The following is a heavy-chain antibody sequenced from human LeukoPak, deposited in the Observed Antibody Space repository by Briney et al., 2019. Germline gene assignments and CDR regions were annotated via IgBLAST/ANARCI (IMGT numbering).Heavy chain of an antibody. J-gene: IGHJ4*02. CDR3: ARDQEAMGDYYFDY. CDR1: GFTFSSYA. D-gene: IGHD3-16*01. V-gene: IGHV3-7*03. CDR2: IKQGGREK. Sequence: GGSLRLSFAASGFTFSSYAMSWVRQAPGKGLEWVANIKQGGREKYFVDSVKGRFTISRDNAKNTLYLQMNSLRDDDTAVYYCARDQEAMGDYYFDYWGQGTLVTVSS.